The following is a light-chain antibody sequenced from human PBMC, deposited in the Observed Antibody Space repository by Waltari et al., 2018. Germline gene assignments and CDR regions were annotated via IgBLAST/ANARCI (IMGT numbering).Light chain of an antibody. J-gene: IGKJ1*01. CDR2: DAS. Sequence: EIVLTQSPGTLSLSPGERATLSCRASQSVSSNYLAWYQHKPVQAPSLVIYDASTRGTGIPDRFNGSGSGTDFTLTISRLEPEEFAVYYCQQYGSSPRTFGQGTKVEIK. V-gene: IGKV3-20*01. CDR1: QSVSSNY. CDR3: QQYGSSPRT.